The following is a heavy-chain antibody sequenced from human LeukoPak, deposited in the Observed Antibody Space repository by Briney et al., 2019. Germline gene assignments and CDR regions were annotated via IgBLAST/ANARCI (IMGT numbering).Heavy chain of an antibody. J-gene: IGHJ4*02. CDR1: VFTFSSYE. V-gene: IGHV3-48*03. CDR2: ITSSAI. CDR3: AGRGDY. D-gene: IGHD3-16*01. Sequence: GGSLRLFCAASVFTFSSYETRWVRQAPGKGLEWVSYITSSAIYYADSVKGRFTISRDNAKNSLYLQMNSLRTEDTAIYYCAGRGDYWGQGTLVTVSS.